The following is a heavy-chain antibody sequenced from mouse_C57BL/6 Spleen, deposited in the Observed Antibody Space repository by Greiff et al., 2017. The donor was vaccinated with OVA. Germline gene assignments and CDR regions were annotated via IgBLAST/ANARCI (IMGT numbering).Heavy chain of an antibody. CDR1: GFTFSSYA. V-gene: IGHV5-4*01. CDR2: ISDGGSYT. Sequence: EVQVVESGGGLVKPGGSLKLSCAASGFTFSSYAMSWVRQTPEKRLEWVATISDGGSYTYYPDNVKGRFTISRDNAKNNLYLQMSHLKSEDTAMYYCAREGGDYEYAMDYWGQGTSVTVSS. D-gene: IGHD2-4*01. J-gene: IGHJ4*01. CDR3: AREGGDYEYAMDY.